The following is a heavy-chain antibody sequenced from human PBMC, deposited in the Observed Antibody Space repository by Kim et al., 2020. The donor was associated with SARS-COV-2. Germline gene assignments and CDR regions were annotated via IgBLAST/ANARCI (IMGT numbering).Heavy chain of an antibody. Sequence: SETLSLTCTVSGGSISSGGYYWSWIRQHPGKGLEWIGYIYYSGSTYYNPSLKSRVTISVDTSKNQFSLKLSSVTAADTAVYYCASVYMDRGVNWFDPWGQGTLVTVSS. V-gene: IGHV4-31*03. CDR2: IYYSGST. D-gene: IGHD3-10*01. J-gene: IGHJ5*02. CDR3: ASVYMDRGVNWFDP. CDR1: GGSISSGGYY.